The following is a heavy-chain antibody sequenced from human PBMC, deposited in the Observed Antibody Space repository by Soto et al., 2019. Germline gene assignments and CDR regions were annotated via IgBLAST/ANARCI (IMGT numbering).Heavy chain of an antibody. J-gene: IGHJ6*02. Sequence: QVQLVESGGGVVQPGRSLRLFCAASGFTFSNYGMHWVRQAPGKGLEWVAVIWNDGSNRYHADSVKDRFTISRDNSKNMLYLQMNSLRAEDTAVYYCARDDEYSGNGMDVWGQGTTVTVS. CDR2: IWNDGSNR. CDR1: GFTFSNYG. D-gene: IGHD3-10*01. CDR3: ARDDEYSGNGMDV. V-gene: IGHV3-33*01.